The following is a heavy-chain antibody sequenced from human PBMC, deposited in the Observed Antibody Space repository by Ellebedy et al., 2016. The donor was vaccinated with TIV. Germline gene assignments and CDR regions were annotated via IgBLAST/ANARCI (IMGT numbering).Heavy chain of an antibody. CDR2: VRYDGSKK. V-gene: IGHV3-30*02. CDR3: AKDPDTFDY. J-gene: IGHJ4*02. Sequence: GKSLKISCAASGFIFSNYGMHWVRQAPGKGLEWVAFVRYDGSKKYYADSVKGRFTISRDNSKNTLYLQMNSLRAEDTAVYYCAKDPDTFDYWGQGTLVTVSS. CDR1: GFIFSNYG. D-gene: IGHD1-14*01.